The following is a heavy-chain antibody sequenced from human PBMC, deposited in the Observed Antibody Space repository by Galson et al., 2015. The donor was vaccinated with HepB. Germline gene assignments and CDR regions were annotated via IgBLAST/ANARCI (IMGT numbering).Heavy chain of an antibody. V-gene: IGHV3-23*01. CDR2: ISGSGGST. CDR1: GFTFSSYT. CDR3: AKELIPGDNYYFDY. D-gene: IGHD1-1*01. Sequence: SLRLSCAASGFTFSSYTMNWVRQAPGKGLEWVSGISGSGGSTYYADSVKGRFTISRDNSKNTLYLQMNSLRAEDTAVYYCAKELIPGDNYYFDYWGQGTLVTVSS. J-gene: IGHJ4*02.